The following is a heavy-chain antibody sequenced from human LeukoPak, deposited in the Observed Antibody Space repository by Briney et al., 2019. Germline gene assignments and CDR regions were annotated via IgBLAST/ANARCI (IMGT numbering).Heavy chain of an antibody. D-gene: IGHD1-26*01. CDR1: GYSFTSYW. CDR2: IYPGDSDT. CDR3: ARPLPIVGELLGAFDI. Sequence: GESLKISCEGSGYSFTSYWIGWVRQMPGKGLGWMGIIYPGDSDTRYSPSFQGQVTISADKSISTAYLQWSSLKASDTAMYYCARPLPIVGELLGAFDIWGQGTMVTVSS. J-gene: IGHJ3*02. V-gene: IGHV5-51*01.